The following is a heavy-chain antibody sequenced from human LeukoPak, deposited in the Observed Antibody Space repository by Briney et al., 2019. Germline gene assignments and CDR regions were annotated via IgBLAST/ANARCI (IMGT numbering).Heavy chain of an antibody. J-gene: IGHJ4*02. D-gene: IGHD6-13*01. V-gene: IGHV3-30*04. CDR1: GFTFSSYA. CDR3: AREGGYSSSWYGGYFDY. Sequence: GGSLRLSCAASGFTFSSYAMHWVRRAPGKGLEWVAVISYDGSNKYYADSVKGRFTISRDNSKNTLYLQMNSLRAEDTAVYYCAREGGYSSSWYGGYFDYWGQGTLVTVSS. CDR2: ISYDGSNK.